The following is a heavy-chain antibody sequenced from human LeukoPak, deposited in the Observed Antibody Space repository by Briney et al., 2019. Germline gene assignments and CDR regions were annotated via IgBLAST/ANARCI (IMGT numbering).Heavy chain of an antibody. V-gene: IGHV3-21*01. D-gene: IGHD2-15*01. J-gene: IGHJ5*02. CDR3: AREVVQLSYNWFDP. CDR2: ISSSSSCI. Sequence: SGGSLRLSCAASGFTFSSYSMNWVRQAPGKGLEWVSSISSSSSCIYYADSVKGRFTISRDNAKNSLYLQMNSLRAEDTAVYYCAREVVQLSYNWFDPWGQGTLVTVSS. CDR1: GFTFSSYS.